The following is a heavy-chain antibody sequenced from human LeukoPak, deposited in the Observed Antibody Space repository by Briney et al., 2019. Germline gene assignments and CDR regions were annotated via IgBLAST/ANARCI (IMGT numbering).Heavy chain of an antibody. D-gene: IGHD3-22*01. CDR3: ARDSYDSSGTTFDY. V-gene: IGHV1-18*01. CDR1: GFTFTSYG. Sequence: GGSLRLSCAASGFTFTSYGISWVRQAPGQGLEWMGWISAYNGNTNYAQKLQGRVTMTTDTSTSTAYMELRSLRSDDTAVYYCARDSYDSSGTTFDYWGQGTLVTVSS. CDR2: ISAYNGNT. J-gene: IGHJ4*02.